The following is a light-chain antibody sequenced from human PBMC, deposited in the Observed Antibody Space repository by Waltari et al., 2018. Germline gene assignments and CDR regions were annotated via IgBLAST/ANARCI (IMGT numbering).Light chain of an antibody. CDR1: QSLLHSNGNTY. Sequence: DIVMTQTPLSLPVTPGAPTSISCSSSQSLLHSNGNTYLYWYLQKPGQPPRLLIYRVSNRFSGVPDRFSGSGSGTDFTLKISRVEAEDVGVYYCMHSLQTPWTFGQGTKVEIK. CDR3: MHSLQTPWT. J-gene: IGKJ1*01. V-gene: IGKV2D-29*01. CDR2: RVS.